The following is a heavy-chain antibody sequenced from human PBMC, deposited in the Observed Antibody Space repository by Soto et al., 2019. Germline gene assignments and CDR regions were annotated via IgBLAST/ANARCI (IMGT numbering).Heavy chain of an antibody. CDR1: GYTFTSYG. D-gene: IGHD5-12*01. CDR3: ARGQMATITFADDAFDI. V-gene: IGHV1-69*13. CDR2: IIPIFGTA. Sequence: VASVKVSCKASGYTFTSYGISWVRQAPGQGHEWMGGIIPIFGTANYAQKFQGRVTITADESTSTAYMELSSLRSEDTAVYYCARGQMATITFADDAFDIWGQGTMVTVSS. J-gene: IGHJ3*02.